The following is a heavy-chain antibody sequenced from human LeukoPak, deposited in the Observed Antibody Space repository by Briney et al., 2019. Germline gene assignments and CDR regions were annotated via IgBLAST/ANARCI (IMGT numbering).Heavy chain of an antibody. CDR1: GGSISSYY. J-gene: IGHJ4*02. CDR2: IYTSGST. Sequence: SETLSLTCTVSGGSISSYYWSWIRQPPGKGLEWIGRIYTSGSTNYNPSLKSRVTISVDTSKNQFSLKLSSVTAADTAVYYCARKGYDFWSGYYYFDYWGQGTLVTVSS. V-gene: IGHV4-4*07. D-gene: IGHD3-3*01. CDR3: ARKGYDFWSGYYYFDY.